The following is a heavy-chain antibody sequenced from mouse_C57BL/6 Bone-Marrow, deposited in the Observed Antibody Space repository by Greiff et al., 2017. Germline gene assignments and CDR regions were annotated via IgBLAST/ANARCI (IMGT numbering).Heavy chain of an antibody. D-gene: IGHD1-3*01. CDR2: ISDGGSYT. CDR3: ARDDESFLYYATDY. CDR1: GFTFSSYA. V-gene: IGHV5-4*01. J-gene: IGHJ4*01. Sequence: EVQLVESGGGLVKPGGSLKLSCAASGFTFSSYAMSWVRQTPEKRLEWVATISDGGSYTYYPDNVKGRFTISSDNAKNNLYLQMSHLKSEDTAMYYCARDDESFLYYATDYWGQGTSVTVSS.